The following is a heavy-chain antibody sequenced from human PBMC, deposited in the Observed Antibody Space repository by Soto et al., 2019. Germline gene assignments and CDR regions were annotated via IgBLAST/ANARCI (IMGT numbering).Heavy chain of an antibody. J-gene: IGHJ6*02. Sequence: ASVKVSCKASGYTFTSYGISWVRQAPGQGLEWMGWISAYNGNTNYAQKLQGRVTMTTDTSTSTAYMELRSLRSDDTAVYYCARDLTSSGWPNYCYYGMDVWAKGSRSPSP. CDR3: ARDLTSSGWPNYCYYGMDV. D-gene: IGHD6-19*01. V-gene: IGHV1-18*01. CDR1: GYTFTSYG. CDR2: ISAYNGNT.